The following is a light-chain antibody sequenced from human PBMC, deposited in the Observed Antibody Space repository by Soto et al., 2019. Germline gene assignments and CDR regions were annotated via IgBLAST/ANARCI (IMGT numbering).Light chain of an antibody. CDR2: DVS. V-gene: IGLV2-11*01. J-gene: IGLJ2*01. CDR3: CSYAGSSSFVL. Sequence: QSALTQPRSVSGSPGQSVTISCTGSSCDVGGYEYVSWYQQYPGKAPKLMTYDVSKRPSGVPDRFSGSKSGNTASLTISGLQAEDEAEYYCCSYAGSSSFVLFGGGTKLTVL. CDR1: SCDVGGYEY.